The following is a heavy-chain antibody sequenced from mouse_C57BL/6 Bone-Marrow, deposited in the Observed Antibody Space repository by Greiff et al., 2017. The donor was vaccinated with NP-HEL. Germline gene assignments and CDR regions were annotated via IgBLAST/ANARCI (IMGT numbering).Heavy chain of an antibody. J-gene: IGHJ2*01. CDR2: IYPGDGDT. CDR1: GYTFSTSW. V-gene: IGHV1-82*01. Sequence: VQLQQSGPELVKPGASVKISCKASGYTFSTSWMNWMKQRPGKGLEWIGRIYPGDGDTHYSGNFEGKASLTADKSSNSAYMQLSSLTSEDSAVYDCARGESWGAFFDYGGQGTTLTVSS. D-gene: IGHD6-1*01. CDR3: ARGESWGAFFDY.